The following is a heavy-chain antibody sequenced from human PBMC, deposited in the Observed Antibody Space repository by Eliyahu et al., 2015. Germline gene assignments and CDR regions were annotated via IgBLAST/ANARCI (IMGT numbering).Heavy chain of an antibody. D-gene: IGHD2-21*01. J-gene: IGHJ5*02. CDR1: GXSFSGYY. CDR3: ARGVNGRVIDAKGNWFDP. CDR2: INHSGST. V-gene: IGHV4-34*01. Sequence: QVQLQQWGAGLLKPSEXLSLTCAVYGXSFSGYYWSWIRQPPGKGLEWIGEINHSGSTNYNPSLKSRVTISVDTSKNQFSLKLSSVTAADTAVYYCARGVNGRVIDAKGNWFDPWGQGTLVTVSS.